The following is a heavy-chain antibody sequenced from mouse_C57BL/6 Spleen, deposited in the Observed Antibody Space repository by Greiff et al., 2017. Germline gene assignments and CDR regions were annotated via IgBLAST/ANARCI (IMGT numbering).Heavy chain of an antibody. CDR3: ARSRGFITTVVATEFDY. J-gene: IGHJ2*01. CDR2: IWSGGST. D-gene: IGHD1-1*01. V-gene: IGHV2-2*01. Sequence: QVQLQQSGPGLVQPSQSLSITCTVSGFSLTSYGVHWVRQSPGKGLEWLGVIWSGGSTDYNAAFISRLSISKDNSKSQVFFKMNSLQADDTAIYYCARSRGFITTVVATEFDYWGQGTTLTVSS. CDR1: GFSLTSYG.